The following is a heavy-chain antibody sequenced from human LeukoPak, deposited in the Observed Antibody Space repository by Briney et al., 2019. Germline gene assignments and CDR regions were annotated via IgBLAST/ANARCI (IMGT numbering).Heavy chain of an antibody. D-gene: IGHD3-3*01. V-gene: IGHV3-21*01. CDR1: GFTFSSYS. CDR2: ISSSSSYI. J-gene: IGHJ4*02. Sequence: KTGGSLRLSCAASGFTFSSYSMNWVRQAPGKGLEWVSSISSSSSYIYYADSVKGRFTISRDNAKNSLYLQMNSLRAEDTAVYYCARDGGFWSGYLQYYFDYWGQGTLVTVSS. CDR3: ARDGGFWSGYLQYYFDY.